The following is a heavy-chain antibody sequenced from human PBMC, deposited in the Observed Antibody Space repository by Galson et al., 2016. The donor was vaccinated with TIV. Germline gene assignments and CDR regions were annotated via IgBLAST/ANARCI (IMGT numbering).Heavy chain of an antibody. CDR1: GYTFSSYD. CDR2: MNPSNGNT. J-gene: IGHJ6*02. Sequence: SVKVSCKASGYTFSSYDINWVRQATGQGLEWVGWMNPSNGNTGLAQNFQGRVTMTRDTSMNTAYMELNSLGSEDTAIYYCARGEWDRQAYKYYGLDVWGQGTMVTVSS. D-gene: IGHD1-26*01. V-gene: IGHV1-8*01. CDR3: ARGEWDRQAYKYYGLDV.